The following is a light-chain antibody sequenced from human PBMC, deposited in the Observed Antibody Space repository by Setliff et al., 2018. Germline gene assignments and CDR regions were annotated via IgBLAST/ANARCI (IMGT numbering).Light chain of an antibody. V-gene: IGLV2-14*03. Sequence: QSVLTQPASVSGSPGQSITISCTGTDSDVGGFNLVSWYQQHPGNAPKFMIYDVSNRPSGVSNRFSGSKSGNTASLTISGLQAEDEADYYCSSYSSSNIPFVFGTGTKVTVL. CDR2: DVS. CDR3: SSYSSSNIPFV. CDR1: DSDVGGFNL. J-gene: IGLJ1*01.